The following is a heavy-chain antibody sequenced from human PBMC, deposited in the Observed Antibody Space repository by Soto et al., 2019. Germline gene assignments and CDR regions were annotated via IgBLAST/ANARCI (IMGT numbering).Heavy chain of an antibody. CDR2: IIPYNGTT. Sequence: ASVKVSCKSPGGTFRSYAITWVRQAPGQGLEWMGWIIPYNGTTNYAQKLQGRVTMTADASTSTAYMELRSLRSDDTAVYYCARKFVDYYYGMDVWGQGTTVTVSS. J-gene: IGHJ6*02. CDR1: GGTFRSYA. CDR3: ARKFVDYYYGMDV. V-gene: IGHV1-69*13. D-gene: IGHD3-10*01.